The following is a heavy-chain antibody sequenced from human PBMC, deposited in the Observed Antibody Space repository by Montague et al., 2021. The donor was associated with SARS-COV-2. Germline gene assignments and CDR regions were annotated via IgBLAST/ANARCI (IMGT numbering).Heavy chain of an antibody. D-gene: IGHD6-19*01. CDR1: GFTFSSYS. V-gene: IGHV3-30*03. CDR2: ISSDGINK. Sequence: SLRLSCAASGFTFSSYSMNWVRQAPGKGLEWVAVISSDGINKYFPDSVRGRFTISRDNSNNTVFLQMSSLRPEDTAVYYCARPGVQNNGWYLSYFEYWGQGSLITVST. J-gene: IGHJ4*02. CDR3: ARPGVQNNGWYLSYFEY.